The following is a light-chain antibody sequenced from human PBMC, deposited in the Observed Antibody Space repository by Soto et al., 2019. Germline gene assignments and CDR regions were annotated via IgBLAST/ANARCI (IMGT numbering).Light chain of an antibody. CDR1: ENISPW. Sequence: DIPMTQSPSTLSASVGDRVTIACRASENISPWLAWFQQKPGKAPKLLIYDASSLESGVPLRFNGSGSGTEFTLTISSLQPDDFATYYCQQYNSYSRTFGQGTKVEIK. J-gene: IGKJ1*01. CDR2: DAS. V-gene: IGKV1-5*01. CDR3: QQYNSYSRT.